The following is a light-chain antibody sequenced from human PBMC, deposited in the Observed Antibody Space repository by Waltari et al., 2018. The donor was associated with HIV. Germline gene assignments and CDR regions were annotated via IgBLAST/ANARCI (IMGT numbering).Light chain of an antibody. CDR2: DVD. CDR1: SDYIGGPNI. Sequence: QSALTQPASVSGPPGQSITISCTGTSDYIGGPNIFSLYQHHPGKAPRLIIFDVDKRPSGISDRFSGSKSGYTASLTISGLRTEDEADYFCCSKSTIYFGVLFGGGTTLTVL. J-gene: IGLJ2*01. V-gene: IGLV2-23*02. CDR3: CSKSTIYFGVL.